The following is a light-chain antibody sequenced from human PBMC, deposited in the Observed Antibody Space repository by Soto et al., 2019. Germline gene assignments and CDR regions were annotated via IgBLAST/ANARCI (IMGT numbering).Light chain of an antibody. CDR2: GAS. CDR1: QSVSSN. J-gene: IGKJ2*01. V-gene: IGKV3-15*01. Sequence: EIVMTQSPDTLSVSPGERATLSCRASQSVSSNVAWYQQKPGQAPRLLSYGASTRATGIPARFSGSVSGTEFTLNISSLQSEDFAVFHCQQYNNWPYTFGQGTKLEIK. CDR3: QQYNNWPYT.